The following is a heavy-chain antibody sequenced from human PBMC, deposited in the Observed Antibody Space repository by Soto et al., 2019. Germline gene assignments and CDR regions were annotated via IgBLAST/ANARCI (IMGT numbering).Heavy chain of an antibody. Sequence: QEQLQESGPGLVKPSETLSLTCTVSGGSVSSSSFYWSRIRQPPGKGLEWIGYIYYSGSTNYNPSLKSRVTISVDTSKNQFSLKLSSVTAADTAVCYCARDPYYGSGLLRPDPYYYYGMDVWGQGTTVTVSS. CDR2: IYYSGST. J-gene: IGHJ6*02. V-gene: IGHV4-61*01. CDR3: ARDPYYGSGLLRPDPYYYYGMDV. D-gene: IGHD3-10*01. CDR1: GGSVSSSSFY.